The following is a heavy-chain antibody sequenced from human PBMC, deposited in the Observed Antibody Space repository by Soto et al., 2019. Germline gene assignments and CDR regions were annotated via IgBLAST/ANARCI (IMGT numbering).Heavy chain of an antibody. CDR3: AKEHQNNAYGYGEFDY. D-gene: IGHD5-18*01. J-gene: IGHJ4*02. CDR1: GFTFSSYG. V-gene: IGHV3-30*18. Sequence: QVQLVESGGGVVQPGRSLRLSCAASGFTFSSYGMHWVRQAPGKGLEWVAVISYDGSNKYYADSVKGRFTISRDNSKNTLYLQMNSLRAEDTAVYYCAKEHQNNAYGYGEFDYWGQGTLVTVSS. CDR2: ISYDGSNK.